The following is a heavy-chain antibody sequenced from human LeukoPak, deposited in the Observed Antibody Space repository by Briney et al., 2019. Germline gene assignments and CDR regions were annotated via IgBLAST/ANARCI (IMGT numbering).Heavy chain of an antibody. CDR3: ARGDRYYYDSSGYYWVFDY. J-gene: IGHJ4*02. Sequence: SETLSLTCTVSGGSISSSSYYWGWIRQPPGKGLEWIGSIYYSGSTYYNPSLKSRVTISVDTSKNQFSLKLSSVTAADTAVYYCARGDRYYYDSSGYYWVFDYWGQGTLVTVSS. CDR2: IYYSGST. CDR1: GGSISSSSYY. V-gene: IGHV4-39*01. D-gene: IGHD3-22*01.